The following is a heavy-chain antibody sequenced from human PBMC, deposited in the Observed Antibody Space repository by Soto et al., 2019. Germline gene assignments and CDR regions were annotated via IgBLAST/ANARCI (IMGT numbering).Heavy chain of an antibody. V-gene: IGHV3-11*01. Sequence: GGSLRLSCAASGFTISDYYMTWIRQAPGKGLEWVSDISISGTTIYYADSVKGRVTMTTDTSTSTAYMELRSLRSDDTAVYYCARDLAVGLVDYWAQGTLVNVSS. J-gene: IGHJ4*02. CDR1: GFTISDYY. D-gene: IGHD6-19*01. CDR3: ARDLAVGLVDY. CDR2: ISISGTTI.